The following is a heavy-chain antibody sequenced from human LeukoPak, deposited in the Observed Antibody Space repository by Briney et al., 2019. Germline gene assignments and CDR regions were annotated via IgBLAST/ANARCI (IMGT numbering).Heavy chain of an antibody. D-gene: IGHD3-16*01. Sequence: PSETLSLTCTVSGGSISGHYWSWIRQPPGKGLEWIGYIYYSGSTNYNPSLKSRVTISVDTSKNQFSLKLSSVTAADTAVYYCARGAGWLIDYWGQGILVTVSS. CDR1: GGSISGHY. J-gene: IGHJ4*02. CDR2: IYYSGST. V-gene: IGHV4-59*11. CDR3: ARGAGWLIDY.